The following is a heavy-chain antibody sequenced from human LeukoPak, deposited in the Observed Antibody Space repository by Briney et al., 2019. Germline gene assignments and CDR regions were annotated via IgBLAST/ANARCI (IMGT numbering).Heavy chain of an antibody. CDR2: IMPIFGTA. J-gene: IGHJ2*01. CDR1: GGTFSSYA. CDR3: ARYSSGYSYWYFDL. V-gene: IGHV1-69*06. D-gene: IGHD6-19*01. Sequence: GSSVKVSCKASGGTFSSYAISWVRQAPGQGLEWMGRIMPIFGTANYAQKFQGRVTITADKSTSTAYMELSSLRSEDTAVSYCARYSSGYSYWYFDLWGRGTLVTVSS.